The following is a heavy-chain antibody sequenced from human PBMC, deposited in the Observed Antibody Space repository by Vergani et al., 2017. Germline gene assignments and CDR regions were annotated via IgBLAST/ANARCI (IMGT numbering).Heavy chain of an antibody. CDR3: ARDRIVVVPAAYYYYYGMDV. Sequence: QLQLQESGPGLVKPSETLSLTCTVSGGSISSSSYYWSWIRQPPGKGLEWIGYIYYSGSTNYNPSLKSRVTISVDTSKNQFSLKLSSVTAADTAVYYCARDRIVVVPAAYYYYYGMDVWGQGTTVTVSS. CDR1: GGSISSSSYY. CDR2: IYYSGST. J-gene: IGHJ6*02. D-gene: IGHD2-2*01. V-gene: IGHV4-61*01.